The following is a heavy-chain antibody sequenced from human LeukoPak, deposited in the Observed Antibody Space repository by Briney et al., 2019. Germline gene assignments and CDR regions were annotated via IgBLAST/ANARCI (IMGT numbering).Heavy chain of an antibody. CDR2: IYSGGST. Sequence: GGSLRLSCAASGFTVCSNYMSWVRQAPGKGLEWVSVIYSGGSTYYADSVKGRFTISRDNSKNTLYLQMNSLRAEDTAVYYCARVLYGKWYYFDYWGQGTLVTVSS. V-gene: IGHV3-53*01. CDR3: ARVLYGKWYYFDY. D-gene: IGHD3-10*01. CDR1: GFTVCSNY. J-gene: IGHJ4*02.